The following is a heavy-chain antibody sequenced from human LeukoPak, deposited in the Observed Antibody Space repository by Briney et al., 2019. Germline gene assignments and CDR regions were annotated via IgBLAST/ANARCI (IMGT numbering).Heavy chain of an antibody. CDR1: VFTVSSYA. CDR2: ISYDGSNK. D-gene: IGHD1-26*01. Sequence: GRALRLSCAASVFTVSSYAMHWVRQAPGKGLEWVAVISYDGSNKYYADSVKGRFTISRDNSKNTLYLQMNSLRAEDTAVYYCASSIVGASYYYGMDVWGQGTTVTVSS. J-gene: IGHJ6*02. CDR3: ASSIVGASYYYGMDV. V-gene: IGHV3-30*04.